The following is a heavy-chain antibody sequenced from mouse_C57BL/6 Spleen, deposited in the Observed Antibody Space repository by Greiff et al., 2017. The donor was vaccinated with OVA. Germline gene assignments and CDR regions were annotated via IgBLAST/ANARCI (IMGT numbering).Heavy chain of an antibody. CDR2: IHPNSGST. V-gene: IGHV1-64*01. D-gene: IGHD1-1*01. CDR3: ARGLRGSSPSWFAY. J-gene: IGHJ3*01. Sequence: VQLQQPGAELVKPGASVKLSCKASGYTFTSYWMHWVKQRPGQGLEWIGMIHPNSGSTNYNEKFKSKATLTVDKSSSTAYMQLSSLTSEDSAVYYCARGLRGSSPSWFAYWGQGTLVTVSA. CDR1: GYTFTSYW.